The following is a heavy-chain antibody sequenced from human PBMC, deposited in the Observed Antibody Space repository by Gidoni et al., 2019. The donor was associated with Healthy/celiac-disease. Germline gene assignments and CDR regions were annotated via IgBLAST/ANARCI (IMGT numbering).Heavy chain of an antibody. Sequence: QVQLQESGPGLVKPSETLSLTCTVSGGSISSYYWSWIRQPPGKGLEWIGYIYYSGSTNYNPSLKSRVTISVDTSKNQFSLKLSSVTAADTAVYYCARANGDYTRGAFDIWGQGTMVTVSS. V-gene: IGHV4-59*01. CDR1: GGSISSYY. J-gene: IGHJ3*02. CDR2: IYYSGST. D-gene: IGHD4-17*01. CDR3: ARANGDYTRGAFDI.